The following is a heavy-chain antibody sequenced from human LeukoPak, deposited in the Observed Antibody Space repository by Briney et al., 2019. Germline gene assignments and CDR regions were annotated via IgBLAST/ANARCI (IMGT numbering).Heavy chain of an antibody. V-gene: IGHV4-30-4*01. CDR2: TSYTGST. CDR3: ARARLFDWLLPFDY. D-gene: IGHD3-9*01. Sequence: KSSETLSPTSLLYAGSTTSGDYYWGWIRHTPGKGLDWFAYTSYTGSTYYNPTLKSRVTITVDTSKNKFSLKLSSVMAADTAVYYCARARLFDWLLPFDYWGQGTLVTVSS. CDR1: AGSTTSGDYY. J-gene: IGHJ4*02.